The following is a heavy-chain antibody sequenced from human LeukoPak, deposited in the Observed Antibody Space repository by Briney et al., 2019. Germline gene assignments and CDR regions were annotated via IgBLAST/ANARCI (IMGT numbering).Heavy chain of an antibody. J-gene: IGHJ4*02. D-gene: IGHD6-19*01. CDR2: INPNSGGT. Sequence: ASVKVSCKASGYTFTGYYMHWVRQAPGQGLEWMGWINPNSGGTNYAQKFQGRVTMTRVTSISTAYMELSRLRSDDTAVYYCARALKDRSSGWYEIPFPDYWGQGTLVTVSS. V-gene: IGHV1-2*02. CDR3: ARALKDRSSGWYEIPFPDY. CDR1: GYTFTGYY.